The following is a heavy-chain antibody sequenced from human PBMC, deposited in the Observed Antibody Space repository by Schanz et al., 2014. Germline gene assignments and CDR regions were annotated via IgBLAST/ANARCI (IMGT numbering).Heavy chain of an antibody. Sequence: SYSASGFTFSNFGMHCVRQSPGKWLEWVAFLWYDGSNRYYAASVKGRFTISRDNSKNTLYLQMNRLRAEDTAVYYCARGCRTGWSPSRFHPWGQGTMVTVSS. J-gene: IGHJ5*02. CDR1: GFTFSNFG. V-gene: IGHV3-33*08. CDR3: ARGCRTGWSPSRFHP. D-gene: IGHD6-19*01. CDR2: LWYDGSNR.